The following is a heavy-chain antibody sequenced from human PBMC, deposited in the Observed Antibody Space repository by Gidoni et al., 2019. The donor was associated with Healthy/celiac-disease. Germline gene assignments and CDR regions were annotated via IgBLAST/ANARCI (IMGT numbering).Heavy chain of an antibody. CDR3: ARAPKYYDFGSGYHTANWFDP. CDR1: GYTFTSYD. D-gene: IGHD3-3*01. Sequence: QVQLVQSGAEVKKPGASVKVSCKASGYTFTSYDINWVRQATGQGLEWMGWMNPNRCNTGDAQKFQGRVTMTRNTSISTAYMELSSLRSEDTAVYYCARAPKYYDFGSGYHTANWFDPWGQGTLVTVSS. V-gene: IGHV1-8*01. J-gene: IGHJ5*02. CDR2: MNPNRCNT.